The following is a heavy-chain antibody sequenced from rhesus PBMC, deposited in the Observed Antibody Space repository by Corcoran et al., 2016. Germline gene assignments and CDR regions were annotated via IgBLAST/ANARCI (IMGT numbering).Heavy chain of an antibody. V-gene: IGHV4S10*01. Sequence: QVQLQESGPGVVKPSETLSLTCAVSGGSISDSYRWSWIRQPPGKGLEWIGYIYGSSKSTNYNPSLKSRVTISKDTSKIQFSLKLSSVTAADTAVYYCARRYSSWSTAYFDYWGQGVLVTVSS. CDR1: GGSISDSYR. CDR3: ARRYSSWSTAYFDY. CDR2: IYGSSKST. D-gene: IGHD6-13*01. J-gene: IGHJ4*01.